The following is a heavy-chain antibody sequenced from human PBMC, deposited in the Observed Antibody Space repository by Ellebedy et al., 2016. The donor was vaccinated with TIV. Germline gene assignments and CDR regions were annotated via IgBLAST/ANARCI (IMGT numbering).Heavy chain of an antibody. CDR1: GFTFSSYT. J-gene: IGHJ5*02. CDR3: AKRGFFDA. Sequence: GESLKISCAASGFTFSSYTMSWVRQASGKGPEWVSSINNNGDGTFYADSVKGRFTMSRDNSKNTLSLQMTSLRDEDTAVYYCAKRGFFDAWGQGALVTVSS. CDR2: INNNGDGT. V-gene: IGHV3-23*01. D-gene: IGHD3-9*01.